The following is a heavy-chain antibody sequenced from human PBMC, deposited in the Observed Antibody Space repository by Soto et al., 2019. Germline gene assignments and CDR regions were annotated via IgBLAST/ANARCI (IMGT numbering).Heavy chain of an antibody. D-gene: IGHD3-10*01. CDR1: GLTVSHNY. J-gene: IGHJ6*02. Sequence: GSLRLSCVASGLTVSHNYMAWVRQAPEMGLQWVSVLYAEGTTYYTDSVKGRFTISRDSSKDTLFLQMDSLRAEDTAVYYCVRPRPSGENYGMDVWGQGTTVTVSS. CDR3: VRPRPSGENYGMDV. CDR2: LYAEGTT. V-gene: IGHV3-53*01.